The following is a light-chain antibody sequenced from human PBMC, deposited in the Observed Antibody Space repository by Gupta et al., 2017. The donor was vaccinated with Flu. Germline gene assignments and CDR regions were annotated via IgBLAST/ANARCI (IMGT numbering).Light chain of an antibody. CDR3: QQYDSLPT. CDR1: QDIRNY. CDR2: DAS. V-gene: IGKV1-33*01. J-gene: IGKJ1*01. Sequence: SSLSASVGDRVTITCKASQDIRNYLNGYKQKPGKAPDLLIYDASKLEKGVPSRFSGSGYGTEFTFTSKGLQAEDVATYYCQQYDSLPTFGQGTTVEIK.